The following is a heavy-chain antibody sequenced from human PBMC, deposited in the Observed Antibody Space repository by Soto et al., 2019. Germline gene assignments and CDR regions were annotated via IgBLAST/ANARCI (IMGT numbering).Heavy chain of an antibody. CDR3: ARGGGVGVAGSAAFDM. J-gene: IGHJ3*02. D-gene: IGHD3-3*01. V-gene: IGHV1-2*02. Sequence: QLHLVQSGAVVKKPGASVTVSCSASGYPVTAYYMHWVRQAPGRGLEWMGGINPATGAAKYTQTFQGVVTMTRDTSTSTVFMELSGPPSEDTAVFYWARGGGVGVAGSAAFDMWGQGTLVTVSS. CDR2: INPATGAA. CDR1: GYPVTAYY.